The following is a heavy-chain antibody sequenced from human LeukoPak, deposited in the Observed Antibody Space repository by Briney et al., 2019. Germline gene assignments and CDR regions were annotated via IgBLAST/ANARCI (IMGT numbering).Heavy chain of an antibody. CDR1: GFTFSSDG. V-gene: IGHV3-30*02. D-gene: IGHD1-20*01. J-gene: IGHJ4*02. CDR2: VSNNGIDK. CDR3: AKGITRDSYYLDY. Sequence: GGSLRLSCAASGFTFSSDGIHWVRQAPGKGLEWGAFVSNNGIDKHYGDSVQGRFSISRDNSKNTLYLEMKSLRVEDTAMYHCAKGITRDSYYLDYWGQGTLVTVSS.